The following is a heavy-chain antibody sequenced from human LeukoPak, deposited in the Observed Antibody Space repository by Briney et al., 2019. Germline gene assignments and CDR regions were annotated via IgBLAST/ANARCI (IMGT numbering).Heavy chain of an antibody. CDR1: GFTFSSYG. J-gene: IGHJ3*02. CDR2: ISGSGGST. Sequence: PGGSLRLSCAASGFTFSSYGMHWVRQAPGKGLEWVSVISGSGGSTYYADSVKGRFTISRDNSKNTLYLQMTSLRAEDTAVYHCAKEFMTAFDIWGQGTMVTVSS. V-gene: IGHV3-23*01. CDR3: AKEFMTAFDI.